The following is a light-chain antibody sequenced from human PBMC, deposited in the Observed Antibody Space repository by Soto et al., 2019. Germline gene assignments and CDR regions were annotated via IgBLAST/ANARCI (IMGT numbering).Light chain of an antibody. Sequence: QTVVTQEPSLTVTPGGTVTLTCASSTGAVTSDHSPNWIQQKPGQAPRTLIYGTSNRHSWTPARFSGSLLGGKPALTLSGAQPEDEAEYYCLLYYGGAHVFGTGTKLTVL. CDR1: TGAVTSDHS. CDR2: GTS. J-gene: IGLJ1*01. CDR3: LLYYGGAHV. V-gene: IGLV7-43*01.